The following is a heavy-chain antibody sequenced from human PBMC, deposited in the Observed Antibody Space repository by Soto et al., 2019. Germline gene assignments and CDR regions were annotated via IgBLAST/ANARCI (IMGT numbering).Heavy chain of an antibody. Sequence: SETLSLTCAVYGGSFSGYYWSWIRQPPGKGLEWIGEINHSGSTNYNPSLKSRVTISVDTSKNQFSLKLSSVTAADTAVYYCARIFFPYTHYYYYYMDVWGKGTTVTVSS. CDR2: INHSGST. J-gene: IGHJ6*03. CDR1: GGSFSGYY. CDR3: ARIFFPYTHYYYYYMDV. V-gene: IGHV4-34*01. D-gene: IGHD3-16*01.